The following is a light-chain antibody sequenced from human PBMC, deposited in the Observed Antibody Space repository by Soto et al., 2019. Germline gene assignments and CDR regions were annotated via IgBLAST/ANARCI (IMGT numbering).Light chain of an antibody. CDR2: DAS. Sequence: VLTQSPGTLSLSPGGRATLSCRASQNINNNYLAWYQHKPGQAPRLLIYDASLRATGVPDRFSGSGSGTDFTLPITRLEPDDSAVYYCQQHGISHITFGQGTRLEIK. J-gene: IGKJ5*01. CDR1: QNINNNY. V-gene: IGKV3-20*01. CDR3: QQHGISHIT.